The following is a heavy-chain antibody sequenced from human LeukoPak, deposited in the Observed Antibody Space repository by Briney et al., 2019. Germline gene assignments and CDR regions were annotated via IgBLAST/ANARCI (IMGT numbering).Heavy chain of an antibody. Sequence: GSLRPSCAASGFTFSNYAMNWVRQAPGKGLEWVSAISGSSDSTYYVDSVKGRFTISRDNPKNTLYLQMNSLRAEDTAVYYCAKDRSYSYGGIDYWGQGTLVTVSS. D-gene: IGHD5-18*01. CDR1: GFTFSNYA. J-gene: IGHJ4*02. CDR3: AKDRSYSYGGIDY. V-gene: IGHV3-23*01. CDR2: ISGSSDST.